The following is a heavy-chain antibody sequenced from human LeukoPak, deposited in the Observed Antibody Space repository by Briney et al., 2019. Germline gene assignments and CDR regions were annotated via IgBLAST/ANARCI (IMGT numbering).Heavy chain of an antibody. V-gene: IGHV3-21*01. CDR1: GFTFSSYS. J-gene: IGHJ6*03. Sequence: PGGSLRLSCAASGFTFSSYSMNWVRQAPGKGLEWVSSISSSSSYIYYADSVKGRFTISRDNAKNSLYLQMNSLRAEDTAVYYCERAFYCSGGSCYYYYMDVWGKGTTVTVSS. CDR2: ISSSSSYI. CDR3: ERAFYCSGGSCYYYYMDV. D-gene: IGHD2-15*01.